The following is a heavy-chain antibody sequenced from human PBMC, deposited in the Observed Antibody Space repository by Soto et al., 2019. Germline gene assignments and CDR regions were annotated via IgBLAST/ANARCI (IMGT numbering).Heavy chain of an antibody. Sequence: PGGSLRLSCVTYGLTFTDYWMSWVRQAPGKGLEWVANIKQDESEKNYLDSVKGRFTISRDNAKNSLYLQMNSLRAEDTAVYYCASDGFRGTYYLRGVTYFFEEWGQGAPVTVSS. J-gene: IGHJ4*02. V-gene: IGHV3-7*03. CDR3: ASDGFRGTYYLRGVTYFFEE. D-gene: IGHD1-26*01. CDR1: GLTFTDYW. CDR2: IKQDESEK.